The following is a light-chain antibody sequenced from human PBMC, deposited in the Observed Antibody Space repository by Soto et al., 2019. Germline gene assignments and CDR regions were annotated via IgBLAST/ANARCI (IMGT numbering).Light chain of an antibody. CDR1: QGIRSY. CDR3: QQLNSYPPT. Sequence: IQWTQSPSSLSASLGDRVTGTCRARQGIRSYLAWYQQQPGKAPKLLIYAASTLQRGVSSRFSGSGSGTDFTLTISSLQPEDFATCYCQQLNSYPPTFGQGTKREIK. V-gene: IGKV1-9*01. J-gene: IGKJ2*01. CDR2: AAS.